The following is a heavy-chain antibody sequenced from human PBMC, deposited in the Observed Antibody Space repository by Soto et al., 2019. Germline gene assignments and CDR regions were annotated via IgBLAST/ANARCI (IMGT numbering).Heavy chain of an antibody. CDR3: ARGRLHVRGKYGMDV. J-gene: IGHJ6*02. D-gene: IGHD2-21*02. CDR2: INSDGSST. V-gene: IGHV3-74*01. Sequence: PGGSLRLSCAASGFTFSSYWMHWVRQAPGKGLVWVSRINSDGSSTSYADSVKGRFTISRDNAKNTLYLQMNSLRAEDTAVYYCARGRLHVRGKYGMDVWGQATTVTVSS. CDR1: GFTFSSYW.